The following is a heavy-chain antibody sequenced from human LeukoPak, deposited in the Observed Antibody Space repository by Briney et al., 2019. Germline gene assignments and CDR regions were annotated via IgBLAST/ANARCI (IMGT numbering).Heavy chain of an antibody. J-gene: IGHJ4*02. CDR3: ARVLDSRGIVVEYYFDY. D-gene: IGHD6-19*01. V-gene: IGHV1-18*01. CDR2: ISAYNGNT. CDR1: GYTFTSYG. Sequence: ASVKVSCKASGYTFTSYGISWVRQAPGQGLEWMGWISAYNGNTNYAQKLQGRVTMTTDTSTSTAYMELRSLRSDDTAVYYCARVLDSRGIVVEYYFDYWGQGTLVTVSS.